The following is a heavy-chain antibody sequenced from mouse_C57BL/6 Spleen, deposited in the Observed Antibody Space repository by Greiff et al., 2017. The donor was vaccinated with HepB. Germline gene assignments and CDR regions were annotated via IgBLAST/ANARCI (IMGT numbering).Heavy chain of an antibody. CDR3: ARSPMVTTYAMDY. V-gene: IGHV1-19*01. CDR2: INPYNGGT. CDR1: GYTFTDYY. D-gene: IGHD2-2*01. J-gene: IGHJ4*01. Sequence: EVQLQQSGPVLVKPGASVKMSCKASGYTFTDYYMNWVKQSHGKSLEWIGVINPYNGGTSYNQKFKGKATLTVDKSSSTAYMELNSLTSEDSAVYYCARSPMVTTYAMDYWGQGTSVTVSS.